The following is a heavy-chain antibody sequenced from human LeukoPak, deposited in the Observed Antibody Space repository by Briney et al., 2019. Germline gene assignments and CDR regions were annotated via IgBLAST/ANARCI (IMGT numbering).Heavy chain of an antibody. CDR2: IIPIFGTA. Sequence: ASAKVSCKASGGTFSSYAISWVRQAPGQGLEWMGGIIPIFGTANYAQKFQGRVTITTDESTSTAYMELSSLRSEDTAVYYCARVYSPYYYYYMDVWGKGTTVTVSS. CDR3: ARVYSPYYYYYMDV. J-gene: IGHJ6*03. V-gene: IGHV1-69*05. CDR1: GGTFSSYA. D-gene: IGHD2-15*01.